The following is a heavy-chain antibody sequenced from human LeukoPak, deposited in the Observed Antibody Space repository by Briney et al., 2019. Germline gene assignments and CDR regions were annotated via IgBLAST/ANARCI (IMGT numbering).Heavy chain of an antibody. V-gene: IGHV3-23*01. Sequence: ETLSLTCTVSGGSFSSYYWSWIRQPPGKGLEWVSSISSSGGNTYYPDSVKGRFTISRDNSKNTMYLQMNSLRAEDTAVYYCAKDRPTWPIDYWGQGTLVTVSS. J-gene: IGHJ4*02. D-gene: IGHD5-12*01. CDR3: AKDRPTWPIDY. CDR1: GGSFSSYY. CDR2: ISSSGGNT.